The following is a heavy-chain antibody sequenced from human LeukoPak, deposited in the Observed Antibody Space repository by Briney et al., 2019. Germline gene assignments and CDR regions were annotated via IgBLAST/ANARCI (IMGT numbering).Heavy chain of an antibody. J-gene: IGHJ4*02. CDR3: ARAMSVPYYFDY. V-gene: IGHV3-23*01. Sequence: GGSLRLSCAASGFTFSSYAMSWVRQAPGEGLEWVSVISGSGRTTFYADSVKGRFTISRDNSKNTLYLQMNSLRAEDTAVYYCARAMSVPYYFDYWGQGTLVTVSS. D-gene: IGHD6-6*01. CDR1: GFTFSSYA. CDR2: ISGSGRTT.